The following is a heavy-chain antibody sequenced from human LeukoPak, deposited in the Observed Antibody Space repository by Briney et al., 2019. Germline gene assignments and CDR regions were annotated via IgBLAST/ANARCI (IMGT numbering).Heavy chain of an antibody. D-gene: IGHD2-8*01. J-gene: IGHJ6*02. Sequence: GASVKVSCKASGGTFSSYAISWVRQAPGQGLEWMGGIIPIFGTANYAQKFQGRVTITADESTSTAYMELSSLRSEDTAVYYCARVPPQSPTNGVFAHYHHRKDVWGPGTKVTVPS. CDR1: GGTFSSYA. CDR2: IIPIFGTA. CDR3: ARVPPQSPTNGVFAHYHHRKDV. V-gene: IGHV1-69*13.